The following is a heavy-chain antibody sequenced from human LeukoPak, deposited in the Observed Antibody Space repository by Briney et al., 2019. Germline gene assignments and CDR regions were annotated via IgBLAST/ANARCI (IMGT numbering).Heavy chain of an antibody. V-gene: IGHV1-18*01. CDR1: GYTFTSYG. D-gene: IGHD6-19*01. CDR3: AREGDYSSGWDRADY. Sequence: GASVKVSCKASGYTFTSYGITWVRQASGQGLEGMGWIGAYNGNTNHAQKFQDRVTMTTDTSTSTAYVELRSLRSDDTAVYYCAREGDYSSGWDRADYWGQGTLVTVSS. CDR2: IGAYNGNT. J-gene: IGHJ4*02.